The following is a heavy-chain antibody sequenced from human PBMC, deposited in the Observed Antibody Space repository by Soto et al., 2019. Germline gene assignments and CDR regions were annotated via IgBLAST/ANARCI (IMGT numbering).Heavy chain of an antibody. CDR1: GYTFTSYG. D-gene: IGHD6-13*01. V-gene: IGHV1-3*01. CDR2: INAANGDT. J-gene: IGHJ5*02. Sequence: QVQLVQSGTEVKKPGASVKVSCKASGYTFTSYGIHWVRQAPGQRLEWMGWINAANGDTKYSPKFQGRVTMTRDTSASTAYMELSSLRSEATAVYYCVRRHVSATGIDWFDPWGQGTLVAVSS. CDR3: VRRHVSATGIDWFDP.